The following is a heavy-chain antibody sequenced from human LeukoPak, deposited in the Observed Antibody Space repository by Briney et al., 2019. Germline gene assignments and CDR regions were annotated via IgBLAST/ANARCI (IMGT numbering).Heavy chain of an antibody. CDR1: GGSISSYY. V-gene: IGHV4-59*08. CDR3: ARQGTVTTRTTGFLIAFDI. Sequence: SETLSLTCTVSGGSISSYYWSWIRQPPGKGLEWIGYIYYSGSTNYNPSLKSRVTISVDTSKNQFSLKLSSVTAADTAVYYCARQGTVTTRTTGFLIAFDIWGQGTMVTVSS. J-gene: IGHJ3*02. CDR2: IYYSGST. D-gene: IGHD4-17*01.